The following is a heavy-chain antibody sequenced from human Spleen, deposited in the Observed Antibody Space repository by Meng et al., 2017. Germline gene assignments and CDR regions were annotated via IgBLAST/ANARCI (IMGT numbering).Heavy chain of an antibody. J-gene: IGHJ4*02. Sequence: GESLKISCAVSGFTFSTAAMCWVRQAPGKGLEWVSSISIGGETTWFADSVKGRFTISRDNSKNTLYLQMNGLRAEDTAVYYCAKEIRPNDYWGQGTLVTVSS. CDR2: ISIGGETT. CDR3: AKEIRPNDY. CDR1: GFTFSTAA. V-gene: IGHV3-23*01.